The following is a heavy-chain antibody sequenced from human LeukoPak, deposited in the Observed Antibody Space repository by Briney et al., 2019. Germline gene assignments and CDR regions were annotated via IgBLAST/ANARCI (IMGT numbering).Heavy chain of an antibody. CDR2: INHSGST. CDR3: ARGTTCGGDCYYRYYFDY. D-gene: IGHD2-21*02. Sequence: PSETLSLTCAVYGGSFSGYYWSWIRQPPGEGLAWIGEINHSGSTNYNPSLKSRVTISVDTSKNQFSLKLSSVTAADTAVYYCARGTTCGGDCYYRYYFDYWGQGTLVTVSS. V-gene: IGHV4-34*01. J-gene: IGHJ4*02. CDR1: GGSFSGYY.